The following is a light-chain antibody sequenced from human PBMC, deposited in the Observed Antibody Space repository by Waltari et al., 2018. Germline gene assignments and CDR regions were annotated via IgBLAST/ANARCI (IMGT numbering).Light chain of an antibody. CDR1: QSLTKRY. CDR2: VAS. V-gene: IGKV3-20*01. Sequence: VLTQSPGTLSLSPGESATLSCRASQSLTKRYLAWYQQKPGQAPRLVIYVASSRAAGIPDRFSGSVSGTDFTLTISRLEPEDFAVYYCQQYGSSIMYTFGQGTKLEIK. CDR3: QQYGSSIMYT. J-gene: IGKJ2*01.